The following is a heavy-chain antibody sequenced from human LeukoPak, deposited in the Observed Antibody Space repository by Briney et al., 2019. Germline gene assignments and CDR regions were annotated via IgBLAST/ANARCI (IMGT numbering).Heavy chain of an antibody. V-gene: IGHV1-2*06. J-gene: IGHJ4*02. CDR3: ARALTVTTSVKNY. CDR2: INPNSGGT. Sequence: GASVKVSCKASGYTFTGYYMHWVRQAPGQGLEWMGRINPNSGGTNYAQKIQDRVTMTRDTSISTAYMELSRLRSDDTAVYYCARALTVTTSVKNYWGQGTLVTVSS. D-gene: IGHD4-17*01. CDR1: GYTFTGYY.